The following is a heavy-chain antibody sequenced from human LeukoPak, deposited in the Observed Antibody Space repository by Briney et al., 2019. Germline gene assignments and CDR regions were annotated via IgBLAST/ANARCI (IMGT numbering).Heavy chain of an antibody. CDR2: IYSGGST. V-gene: IGHV3-66*02. CDR1: GFTVSSNY. J-gene: IGHJ4*02. CDR3: ARAVGATTKYYFDY. Sequence: PGGSLRLSCAASGFTVSSNYMSWVRQAPGKGLEWVSVIYSGGSTYYADSVKGRFTISRDNSKNTLYLQMNSLRAEDTAVYYCARAVGATTKYYFDYWGQGTLVTVSS. D-gene: IGHD1-26*01.